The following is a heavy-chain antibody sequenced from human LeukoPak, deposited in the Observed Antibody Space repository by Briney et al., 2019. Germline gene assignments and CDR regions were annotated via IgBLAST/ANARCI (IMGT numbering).Heavy chain of an antibody. D-gene: IGHD6-13*01. CDR1: GFTVTNNY. CDR3: AKEAPGYFDY. Sequence: GGSLRLSCAASGFTVTNNYMSWVRQAPGKGLEWVSVLSGSGGSTYYADSVKGRFTITRDNSKKTLFLQMNSLRAEDTAVYYCAKEAPGYFDYWGQGTLVTVSS. CDR2: LSGSGGST. V-gene: IGHV3-23*01. J-gene: IGHJ4*02.